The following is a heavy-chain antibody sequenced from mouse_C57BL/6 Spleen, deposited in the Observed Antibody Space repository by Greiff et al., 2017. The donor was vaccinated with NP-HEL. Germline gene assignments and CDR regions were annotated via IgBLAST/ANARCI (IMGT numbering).Heavy chain of an antibody. J-gene: IGHJ1*03. V-gene: IGHV5-15*01. CDR2: ISNLAYSI. CDR1: GFTFSDYG. Sequence: EVKLVESGGGLVQPGGSLKLSCAASGFTFSDYGMAWVRQAPRKGPEWVAFISNLAYSIYYADTVTGRFTISRENAKNTLYLEMSSLRSEDTAMYYCARRKGDGTWYFDVWGTGTTVTVSS. D-gene: IGHD2-1*01. CDR3: ARRKGDGTWYFDV.